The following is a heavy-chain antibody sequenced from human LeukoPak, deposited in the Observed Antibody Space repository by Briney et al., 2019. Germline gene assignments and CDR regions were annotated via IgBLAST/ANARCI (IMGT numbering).Heavy chain of an antibody. CDR3: ARRAGEYSHPYDY. J-gene: IGHJ4*02. Sequence: GGSLRLSCTVSGFIVSVNSMSWVRQAPGKGLEWVSFIYSGGNTHYSDSVKGRFTISRDNSKNTLYLHMNSLRAEDTAVYYCARRAGEYSHPYDYWGQGTLVTVSS. CDR1: GFIVSVNS. V-gene: IGHV3-53*01. CDR2: IYSGGNT. D-gene: IGHD4-17*01.